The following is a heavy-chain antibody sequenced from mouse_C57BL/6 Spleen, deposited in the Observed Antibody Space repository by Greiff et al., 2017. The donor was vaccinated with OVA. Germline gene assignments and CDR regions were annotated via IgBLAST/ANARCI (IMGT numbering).Heavy chain of an antibody. Sequence: EVQLQQSGPELVKPGASVKMSCKASGYTFTDYNMHWVKQSHGKSLEWIGYINPNNGGTSYNQKFKGKATLTVNKSSSTAYMELRSLTSEDSAVYYCARWRMYYGRSYGYWGQGTLVTVSA. D-gene: IGHD1-1*01. CDR3: ARWRMYYGRSYGY. J-gene: IGHJ3*01. CDR1: GYTFTDYN. CDR2: INPNNGGT. V-gene: IGHV1-22*01.